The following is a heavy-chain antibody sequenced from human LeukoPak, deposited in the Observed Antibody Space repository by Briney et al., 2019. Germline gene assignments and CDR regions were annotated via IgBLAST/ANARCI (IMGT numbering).Heavy chain of an antibody. V-gene: IGHV4-34*01. J-gene: IGHJ5*02. D-gene: IGHD1-26*01. CDR2: INHSGST. Sequence: SETLSLTCAVYGGSFSGYYWSWIRQPPGKGLEWIGEINHSGSTNYNPSLKSRVTISVDTSKNQFSLKLSSVTAADTAVYYCARGGRWELPYNWFDPWGQGTLVTVSS. CDR3: ARGGRWELPYNWFDP. CDR1: GGSFSGYY.